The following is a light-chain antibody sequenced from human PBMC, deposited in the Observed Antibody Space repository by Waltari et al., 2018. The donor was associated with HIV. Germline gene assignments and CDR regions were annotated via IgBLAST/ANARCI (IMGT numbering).Light chain of an antibody. Sequence: DIQMTQSPSSLSASVGDRVTITCRASQTVSDNLNWYQHKPGKAPNLLIYAASSLHSGAPSRFSGRRSGTDFTLTITSLQPEDSATYYCQQSYSTPWTFGQGTKVEIK. CDR2: AAS. CDR3: QQSYSTPWT. CDR1: QTVSDN. V-gene: IGKV1-39*01. J-gene: IGKJ1*01.